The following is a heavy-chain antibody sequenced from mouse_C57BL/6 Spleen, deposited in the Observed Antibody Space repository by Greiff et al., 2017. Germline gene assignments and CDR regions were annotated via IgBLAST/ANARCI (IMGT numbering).Heavy chain of an antibody. V-gene: IGHV1-39*01. CDR3: ARSDYGRSWFAY. CDR1: GYSFTDYN. Sequence: VHVKQSGPELVKPGASVKISCKASGYSFTDYNMNWVKQSNGKSLEWIGVINPNYGTTSYNQKFKGKATLTVDQSSSTAYMQLNSLTSEDSAVYYCARSDYGRSWFAYWGQGTLVTVSA. D-gene: IGHD1-1*01. J-gene: IGHJ3*01. CDR2: INPNYGTT.